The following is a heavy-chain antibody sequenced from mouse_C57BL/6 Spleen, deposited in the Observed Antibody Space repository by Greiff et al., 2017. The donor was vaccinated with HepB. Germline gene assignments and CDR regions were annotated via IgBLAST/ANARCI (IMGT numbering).Heavy chain of an antibody. D-gene: IGHD1-1*01. V-gene: IGHV1-75*01. J-gene: IGHJ1*03. CDR3: ARGHGSSYDRHWYFDV. CDR2: IFPGSGST. CDR1: GYTFTDYY. Sequence: QVQLKESGPELVKPGASVKISCKASGYTFTDYYINWVKQRPGQGLEWIGWIFPGSGSTYYNEKFKGKATLTVDKSSSTAYMLLSSLTSEDSAVYFCARGHGSSYDRHWYFDVWGTGTTVTVSS.